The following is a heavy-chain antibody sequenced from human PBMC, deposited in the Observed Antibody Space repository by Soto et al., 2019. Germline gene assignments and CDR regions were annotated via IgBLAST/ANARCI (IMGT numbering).Heavy chain of an antibody. CDR2: ISAYNGNT. V-gene: IGHV1-18*04. CDR3: ARDAAWAGDSSGYFASNAFDI. D-gene: IGHD3-22*01. Sequence: ASVKVSCKASCYTFTSYGISWVRQAPGQGLEWMGWISAYNGNTNYAQKLQGRVTMTTDTSTSTAYMELRSLRSDDTAVYYCARDAAWAGDSSGYFASNAFDIWGQGTMVTVSS. J-gene: IGHJ3*02. CDR1: CYTFTSYG.